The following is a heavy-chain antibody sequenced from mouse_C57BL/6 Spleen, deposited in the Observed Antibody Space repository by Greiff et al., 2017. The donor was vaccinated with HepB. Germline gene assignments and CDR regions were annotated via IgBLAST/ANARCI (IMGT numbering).Heavy chain of an antibody. CDR2: IHPNSGST. CDR1: GYTFTSYW. Sequence: QVQLKQPGAELVKPGASVKLSCKASGYTFTSYWMHWVKQRPGQGLEWIGMIHPNSGSTNYNEKFKSKATLTVDKSSSTAYMQLSSLTSEDSAVYYCARSRYGSRHWYFDVWGTGTTVTVSS. CDR3: ARSRYGSRHWYFDV. J-gene: IGHJ1*03. D-gene: IGHD1-1*01. V-gene: IGHV1-64*01.